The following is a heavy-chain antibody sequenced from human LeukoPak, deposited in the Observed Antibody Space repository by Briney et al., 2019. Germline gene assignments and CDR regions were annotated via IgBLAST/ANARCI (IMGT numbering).Heavy chain of an antibody. CDR3: ARGRRYDILTGYYNGGNWFDP. D-gene: IGHD3-9*01. Sequence: SGALSLTCAVYGGAFSGYYWGWIRQPPGKGPEGVGGNNHSGSTNYNPSLKSRVTISVDTSKNQFSLKLSSVTAADTAVYYCARGRRYDILTGYYNGGNWFDPWGQGTLVTVSS. V-gene: IGHV4-34*01. CDR2: NNHSGST. J-gene: IGHJ5*02. CDR1: GGAFSGYY.